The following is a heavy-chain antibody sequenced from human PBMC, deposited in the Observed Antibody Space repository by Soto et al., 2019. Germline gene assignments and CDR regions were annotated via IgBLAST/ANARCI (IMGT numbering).Heavy chain of an antibody. CDR2: IYYSGST. D-gene: IGHD2-2*01. V-gene: IGHV4-31*03. Sequence: SETLSLTCTVSGGSISSGGYYWSWIRQHPGKGLEWIGYIYYSGSTYYNPSLKSRVTISVDTSKNQFSLKLSSVTAADTAAYYCARETSQIVVVPAAMAAGDYYYMDVWGKGTTVTVSS. CDR3: ARETSQIVVVPAAMAAGDYYYMDV. J-gene: IGHJ6*03. CDR1: GGSISSGGYY.